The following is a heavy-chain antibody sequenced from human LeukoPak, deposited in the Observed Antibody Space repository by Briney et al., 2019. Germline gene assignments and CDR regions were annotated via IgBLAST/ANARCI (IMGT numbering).Heavy chain of an antibody. V-gene: IGHV4-59*01. D-gene: IGHD2-2*01. Sequence: SETLSLTCTVSGGSISRYYWSWIRQPPGKGLEWIGYIYYSGSTNYNPSLKSRVTISVDTSKNQFSLKLSSVTAADTAVYYCARVAVVVVPAAIPVNWFDPWGQGTLVTVSS. CDR1: GGSISRYY. J-gene: IGHJ5*02. CDR3: ARVAVVVVPAAIPVNWFDP. CDR2: IYYSGST.